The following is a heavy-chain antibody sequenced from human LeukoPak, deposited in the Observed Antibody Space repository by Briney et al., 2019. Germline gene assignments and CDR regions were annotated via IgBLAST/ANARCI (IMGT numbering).Heavy chain of an antibody. D-gene: IGHD6-13*01. CDR2: ISASGDGT. Sequence: GGSLRLSCAASGFTFSSYAMSWVRQAPGKRLEWVSLISASGDGTYYADSVKGRFAISRDNAKNTLYLQMNSLRAEDTAVYYCARAAAVPDYWGQGTLVTVPS. V-gene: IGHV3-23*01. CDR1: GFTFSSYA. J-gene: IGHJ4*02. CDR3: ARAAAVPDY.